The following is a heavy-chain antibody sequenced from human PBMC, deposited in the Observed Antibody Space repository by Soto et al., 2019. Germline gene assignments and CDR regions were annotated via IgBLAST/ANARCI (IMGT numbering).Heavy chain of an antibody. CDR2: ISAYNGNT. CDR1: GYAFTSYG. D-gene: IGHD3-3*01. Sequence: VSVKVSCKDPGYAFTSYGMSWVRQAPGQGLEWMGWISAYNGNTNYAQKLQGRVTMLTDKSTHTAYMERSSLRSEDTAVYYCATTSSDYDGLSGYSGGMDFLRQGTTVTVSS. J-gene: IGHJ6*01. CDR3: ATTSSDYDGLSGYSGGMDF. V-gene: IGHV1-18*01.